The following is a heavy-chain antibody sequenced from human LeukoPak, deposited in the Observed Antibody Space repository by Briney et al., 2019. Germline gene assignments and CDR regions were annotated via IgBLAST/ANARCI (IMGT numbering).Heavy chain of an antibody. CDR1: GGSISSSNW. CDR2: IYHSGST. J-gene: IGHJ4*02. D-gene: IGHD1-26*01. Sequence: SETLSLTCAVSGGSISSSNWWSWVRQPPGKGLEWIGEIYHSGSTNYNPSLKSRVTIAIDTSKSQFFLKLTSVTAADTAVYYCARQSFAPFQVGPETPIESWGQGTLVTVSS. CDR3: ARQSFAPFQVGPETPIES. V-gene: IGHV4-4*02.